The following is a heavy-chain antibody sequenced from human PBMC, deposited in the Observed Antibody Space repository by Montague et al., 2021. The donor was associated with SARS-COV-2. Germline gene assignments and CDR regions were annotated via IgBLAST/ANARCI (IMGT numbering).Heavy chain of an antibody. Sequence: SETLSLTCTVSGGSISSYYWSWIRQPPGKGLEWTGEINHSGSTNXXPSLKSRVTISVDTSKNQFSLKLSSVTAADTAVYYCARGRVGSSWYRERNNWFDPWGQGTLVTVSS. CDR1: GGSISSYY. CDR2: INHSGST. V-gene: IGHV4-34*01. CDR3: ARGRVGSSWYRERNNWFDP. D-gene: IGHD6-13*01. J-gene: IGHJ5*02.